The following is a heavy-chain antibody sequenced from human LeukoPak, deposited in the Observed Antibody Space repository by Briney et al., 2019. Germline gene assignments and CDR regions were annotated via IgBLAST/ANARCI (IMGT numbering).Heavy chain of an antibody. D-gene: IGHD3-3*01. V-gene: IGHV3-30-3*01. CDR2: ISYDGSNK. Sequence: GGSLRLSCAASGFTFSSYAMHWVRQAPGKGLEWVAVISYDGSNKYYADSVKGRFTVSRDNSKNTLYLQMNSLRAEDTAVYYCARDQEASITIFGVVIQFDYWGQGTLVTVSS. CDR3: ARDQEASITIFGVVIQFDY. CDR1: GFTFSSYA. J-gene: IGHJ4*02.